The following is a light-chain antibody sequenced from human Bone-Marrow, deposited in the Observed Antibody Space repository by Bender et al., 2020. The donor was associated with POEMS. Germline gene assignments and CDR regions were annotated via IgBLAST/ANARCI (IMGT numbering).Light chain of an antibody. V-gene: IGLV2-8*01. CDR1: SNDVGGHNY. CDR3: AAWDDSLNGVV. CDR2: EVT. J-gene: IGLJ2*01. Sequence: QSALTQPASVSGSPGQSITISCTGTSNDVGGHNYVSWFQQHPGNAPKLLIYEVTKRPSGVPDRFSGSRSGNTASLTVSGLQAEDEADYFCAAWDDSLNGVVFGGGTKVTVL.